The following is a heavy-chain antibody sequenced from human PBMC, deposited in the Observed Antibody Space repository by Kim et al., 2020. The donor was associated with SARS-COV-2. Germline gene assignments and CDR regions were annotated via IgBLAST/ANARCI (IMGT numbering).Heavy chain of an antibody. Sequence: SETLSLTCAVSGGSISSSNWWSWVRQPPGKGLEWIGEIYHSGSTNYNPSLKSRVTISVDKSKNQFSLKLSSVTAADTAVYYCASWGGDCSSTSCYAFDIWGQGTMVTVSS. CDR3: ASWGGDCSSTSCYAFDI. CDR1: GGSISSSNW. V-gene: IGHV4-4*02. J-gene: IGHJ3*02. CDR2: IYHSGST. D-gene: IGHD2-2*01.